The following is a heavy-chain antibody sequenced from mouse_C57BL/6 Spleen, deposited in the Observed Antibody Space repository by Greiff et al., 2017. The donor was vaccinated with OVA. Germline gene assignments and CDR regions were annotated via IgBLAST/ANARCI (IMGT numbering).Heavy chain of an antibody. J-gene: IGHJ2*01. D-gene: IGHD2-4*01. V-gene: IGHV1-55*01. Sequence: VQLQQPGAELVKPGASVKMSCKASGYTFTSYWITWVKQRPGQGLEWIGDIYPGSGSTNYNEKFKSKATLTVDTSSSPAYMQLSSLTSEDSAVYYCARERDYDTGDWGQGTTLTVSS. CDR2: IYPGSGST. CDR1: GYTFTSYW. CDR3: ARERDYDTGD.